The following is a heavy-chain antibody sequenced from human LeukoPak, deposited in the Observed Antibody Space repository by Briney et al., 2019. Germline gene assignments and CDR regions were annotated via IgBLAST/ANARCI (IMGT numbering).Heavy chain of an antibody. CDR1: GGTFSSYA. D-gene: IGHD6-13*01. CDR3: ARVAAAVQYFDY. J-gene: IGHJ4*02. CDR2: IIPIFGTA. V-gene: IGHV1-69*05. Sequence: SVKVSCKASGGTFSSYAISWVRQATGQGLEWMGGIIPIFGTANYAQKFQGRVTITTDESTSTAYMELSSLRSEDTAVYYCARVAAAVQYFDYWGQGTLVTVSS.